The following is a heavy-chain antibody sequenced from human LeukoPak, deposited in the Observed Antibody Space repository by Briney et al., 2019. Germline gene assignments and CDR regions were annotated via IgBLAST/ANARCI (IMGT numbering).Heavy chain of an antibody. J-gene: IGHJ6*02. CDR2: INHSGST. CDR3: ANLYSSSSLYYYYGMDV. D-gene: IGHD6-6*01. Sequence: SETLSLTCTVSGGSISSYYWSWIRQPPGKGLEWIGEINHSGSTNYNPSLKSRVTISVDTSKNQFSLKLSSVTAADTAVYYCANLYSSSSLYYYYGMDVWGQGTTVTVSS. CDR1: GGSISSYY. V-gene: IGHV4-34*01.